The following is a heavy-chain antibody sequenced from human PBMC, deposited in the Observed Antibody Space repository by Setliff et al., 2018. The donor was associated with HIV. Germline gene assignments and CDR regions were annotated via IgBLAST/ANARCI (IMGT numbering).Heavy chain of an antibody. D-gene: IGHD2-21*01. Sequence: GESLKISCKGSGYRFTSYWIGWVRQMPGKGLEWMGIIYPGDSDTRYSPSFQGQVTFSADKSISAVYLQWDSLKASDSAIYYCARAPRSPLRWRDNLLSSSSFFMDVWGKGTTVTVSS. V-gene: IGHV5-51*01. CDR3: ARAPRSPLRWRDNLLSSSSFFMDV. CDR1: GYRFTSYW. CDR2: IYPGDSDT. J-gene: IGHJ6*03.